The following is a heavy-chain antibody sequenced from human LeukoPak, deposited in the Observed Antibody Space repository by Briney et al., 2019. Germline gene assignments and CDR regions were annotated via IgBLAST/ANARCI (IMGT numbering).Heavy chain of an antibody. V-gene: IGHV3-30*18. CDR1: GFTFNSYG. Sequence: GGSLRLSCVASGFTFNSYGMHWVRRAPGKGLEWVAIMSSDGDIKYYGDSVKGRFIISRDNSKNTLYLQLNSLRVEDTAVYFCAKIRSKARAAAANAYYAMDVWGQGTTVIVSS. J-gene: IGHJ6*02. CDR2: MSSDGDIK. CDR3: AKIRSKARAAAANAYYAMDV. D-gene: IGHD6-13*01.